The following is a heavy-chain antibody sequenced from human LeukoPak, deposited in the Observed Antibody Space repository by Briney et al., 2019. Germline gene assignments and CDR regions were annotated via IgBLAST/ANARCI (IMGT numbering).Heavy chain of an antibody. CDR1: GYIFTGNF. CDR3: AREDRESGGMDV. J-gene: IGHJ6*02. Sequence: ASVKVSCKASGYIFTGNFIHWVRQASGQGLEWMGWITPETGATHYAERFQGRVTLTRDTSITTAHMELSRLTSDDTAVYYCAREDRESGGMDVWGQGTAVSVSS. V-gene: IGHV1-2*02. CDR2: ITPETGAT.